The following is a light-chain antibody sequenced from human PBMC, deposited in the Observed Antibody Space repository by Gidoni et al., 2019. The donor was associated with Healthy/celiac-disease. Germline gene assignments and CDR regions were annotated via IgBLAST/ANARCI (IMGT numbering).Light chain of an antibody. CDR1: TGAVTSGHY. CDR2: DTS. Sequence: QAVVTQEPSLTVSPGGTVTLTCGSSTGAVTSGHYPYGFQQKPGQAPRTLIYDTSNKHSWTPARFSGSLLGGKAALTLSGAQPEDEAEYYCLLSYSGASYVFGTGTKVTVL. CDR3: LLSYSGASYV. V-gene: IGLV7-46*01. J-gene: IGLJ1*01.